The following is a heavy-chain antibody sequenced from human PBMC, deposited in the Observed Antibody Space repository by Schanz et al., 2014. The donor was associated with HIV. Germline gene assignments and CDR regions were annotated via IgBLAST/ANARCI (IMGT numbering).Heavy chain of an antibody. V-gene: IGHV3-30*18. CDR2: MSYDGIRK. D-gene: IGHD3-22*01. J-gene: IGHJ6*02. CDR3: AKDRNYYDSKYRGKGNYYYYYGMDV. Sequence: VQLLESGGGLVQPGGSLRLSCAASGFAFSNYAMSWVRQAPGKGLEWVAVMSYDGIRKNYADSVKGRFTISRDNSKNTLNLQMKSLRAEDTAVYYCAKDRNYYDSKYRGKGNYYYYYGMDVWGQGTTVTVSS. CDR1: GFAFSNYA.